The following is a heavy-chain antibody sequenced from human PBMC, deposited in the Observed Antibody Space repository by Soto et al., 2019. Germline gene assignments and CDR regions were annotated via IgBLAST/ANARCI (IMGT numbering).Heavy chain of an antibody. CDR1: GRTFSNAW. V-gene: IGHV3-15*01. CDR3: TTSPRSSWYRFDP. Sequence: GGSLRLSCAASGRTFSNAWMSWVLEAPGKVLEWVGRIKSKTDGGTTDYAAPVKGRFTISRDDSKNTLYLQMNSLKTADTAVYYYTTSPRSSWYRFDPWGQGTLVTVSS. D-gene: IGHD6-13*01. CDR2: IKSKTDGGTT. J-gene: IGHJ5*02.